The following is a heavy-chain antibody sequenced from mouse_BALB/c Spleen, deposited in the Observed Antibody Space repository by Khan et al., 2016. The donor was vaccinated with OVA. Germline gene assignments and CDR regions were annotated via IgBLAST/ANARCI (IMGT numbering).Heavy chain of an antibody. CDR1: GYTFTSNT. D-gene: IGHD2-14*01. V-gene: IGHV1-4*01. J-gene: IGHJ4*01. CDR3: ARRTTGYTMDY. Sequence: VHLQQSGAELARPGASVRMSCKASGYTFTSNTMHWVKQRPGQGLEWIGYINPRSGYTNYNQNFKDKATLTADKSSSTAYMQLSSLTSEDSAVYYCARRTTGYTMDYWGQGTSVTVSS. CDR2: INPRSGYT.